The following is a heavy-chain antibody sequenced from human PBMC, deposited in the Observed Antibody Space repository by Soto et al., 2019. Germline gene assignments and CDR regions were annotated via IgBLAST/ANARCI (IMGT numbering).Heavy chain of an antibody. V-gene: IGHV3-30-3*01. CDR2: ISYDGSNK. CDR1: GFTFSSYA. Sequence: QVQLVESGGGVVQPGRSLRLSCAASGFTFSSYAMHGVRQAPGKGLEWVAVISYDGSNKYYADPVKGRFTISRDNSKNTLYLQMNSLRAEDTAVYDCASLGGHDAFDIWGQGTMVTVSS. CDR3: ASLGGHDAFDI. D-gene: IGHD3-16*01. J-gene: IGHJ3*02.